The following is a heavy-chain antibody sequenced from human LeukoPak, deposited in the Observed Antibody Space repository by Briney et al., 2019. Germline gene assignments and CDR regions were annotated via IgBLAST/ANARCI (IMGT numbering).Heavy chain of an antibody. D-gene: IGHD1-20*01. CDR1: GGSISSYY. CDR3: ASPSITGTIDAFGI. Sequence: SETLSLTCTVSGGSISSYYWSWIRQPPGKGLEWIGCIYYSGSTNYNPSLKSRVTISVDTSKNQFSLKLSSVTAADTAVYYCASPSITGTIDAFGIWGQGTMVTVSS. CDR2: IYYSGST. V-gene: IGHV4-59*01. J-gene: IGHJ3*02.